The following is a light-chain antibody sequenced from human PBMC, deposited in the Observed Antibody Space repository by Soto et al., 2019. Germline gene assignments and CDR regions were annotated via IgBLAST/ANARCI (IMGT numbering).Light chain of an antibody. V-gene: IGKV1-39*01. CDR3: QQSYSVPLT. Sequence: DIQLTQSPSSLSASVGDRVTITCRASQSISIYLNWYHQKPGKAPKLLSYAASSLQSGVPSRFSGSGSGTYFTLTISSLQPEDFGTYYCQQSYSVPLTCGGGTRVEIK. CDR1: QSISIY. J-gene: IGKJ4*01. CDR2: AAS.